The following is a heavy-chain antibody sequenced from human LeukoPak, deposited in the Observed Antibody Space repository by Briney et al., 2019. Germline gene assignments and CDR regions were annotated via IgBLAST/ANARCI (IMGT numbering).Heavy chain of an antibody. CDR3: VHRVGDYFDY. V-gene: IGHV4-59*08. CDR2: IYYSGST. J-gene: IGHJ4*02. CDR1: GGSISSYY. D-gene: IGHD5/OR15-5a*01. Sequence: KPSETLSLTCTVSGGSISSYYWSWIRQPPGKGLEWIGYIYYSGSTNYNPSLKSRVTISVDTSKNQFSLKLSSVTAADTAVYYCVHRVGDYFDYWGQGTLVTVSS.